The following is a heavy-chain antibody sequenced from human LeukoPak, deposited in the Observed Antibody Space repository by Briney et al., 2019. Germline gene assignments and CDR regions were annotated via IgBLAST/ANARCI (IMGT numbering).Heavy chain of an antibody. CDR1: GFTFSSYS. D-gene: IGHD1-26*01. J-gene: IGHJ4*02. CDR2: ISSSSSYI. V-gene: IGHV3-21*01. Sequence: GGSLRLSCAASGFTFSSYSMNWVRQAPGKGLEWVSSISSSSSYIYYADSVKGRFTISRDNAKNSLYLQMNSLRAEDTAVYYCARVGFIVGATPYYFDYWGQGTLVTVSS. CDR3: ARVGFIVGATPYYFDY.